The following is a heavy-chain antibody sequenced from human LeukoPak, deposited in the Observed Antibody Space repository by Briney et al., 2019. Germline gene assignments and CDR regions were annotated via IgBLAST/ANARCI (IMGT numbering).Heavy chain of an antibody. Sequence: GGSLRLSCAASGFTFSSYAMHWVRQAPGKGLEWVAVISYDGSNKYYADSVKGRFTISRDNSKNTLYLQMNSLRAEDTAVYHCARDPEYYYDSSGYPYYFDYWGQGTLVTVSS. J-gene: IGHJ4*02. V-gene: IGHV3-30-3*01. D-gene: IGHD3-22*01. CDR1: GFTFSSYA. CDR3: ARDPEYYYDSSGYPYYFDY. CDR2: ISYDGSNK.